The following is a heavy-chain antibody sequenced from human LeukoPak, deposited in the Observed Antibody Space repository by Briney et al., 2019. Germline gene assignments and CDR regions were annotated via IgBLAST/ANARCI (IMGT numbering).Heavy chain of an antibody. CDR2: INPSGGST. J-gene: IGHJ4*02. Sequence: ASVKVSCKASGYTFTTYYMHWVRQAPGQGLEWMGIINPSGGSTSYAQNSQGRVTMTRDTSTSTVYMELRSLRSEDTAVYYCARGFQVPAALPSHFDYWGQGTLVTVSS. D-gene: IGHD2-2*01. V-gene: IGHV1-46*01. CDR1: GYTFTTYY. CDR3: ARGFQVPAALPSHFDY.